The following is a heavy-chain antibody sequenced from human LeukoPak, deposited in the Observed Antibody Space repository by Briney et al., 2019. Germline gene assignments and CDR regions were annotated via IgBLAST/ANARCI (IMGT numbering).Heavy chain of an antibody. CDR2: IKQDGSEK. D-gene: IGHD6-13*01. V-gene: IGHV3-7*01. CDR1: GFTFSSYW. J-gene: IGHJ4*02. Sequence: GGSLRLSCAASGFTFSSYWMSWVCQAPGKGLEWVANIKQDGSEKYYVDSVKGRFTISRDNAKNSLYLQMNSLRAEDTAVYYCARAGYSSSWYIYFDYWGQGTLVTVSS. CDR3: ARAGYSSSWYIYFDY.